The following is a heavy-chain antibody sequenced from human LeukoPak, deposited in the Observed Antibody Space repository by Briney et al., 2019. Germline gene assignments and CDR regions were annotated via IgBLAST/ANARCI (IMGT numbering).Heavy chain of an antibody. Sequence: TSETLSLTCSVSGGSISSTSYYWGWVRQSPGKGLEWIGTIYYNGATQYNPSLRSRATMSVDTSKNQFSLKLNSVTAADTAVYYCTRELRYCSGDSCYSGDYWGQGTLVTVSS. J-gene: IGHJ4*02. CDR2: IYYNGAT. V-gene: IGHV4-39*07. CDR3: TRELRYCSGDSCYSGDY. CDR1: GGSISSTSYY. D-gene: IGHD2-15*01.